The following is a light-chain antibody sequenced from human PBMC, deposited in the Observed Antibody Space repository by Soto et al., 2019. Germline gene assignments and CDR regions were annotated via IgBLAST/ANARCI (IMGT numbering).Light chain of an antibody. CDR2: DVS. Sequence: QSALTQPRSVSGSPGQSVTISYTGTSSDVGGYNYVSWYQQHPGKAPKLMIYDVSKRPSGVPDRFSGSKSGNTASLTISGLQAEDEADYYCCSYAGSYTPVFGGGTKLTVL. CDR1: SSDVGGYNY. V-gene: IGLV2-11*01. J-gene: IGLJ2*01. CDR3: CSYAGSYTPV.